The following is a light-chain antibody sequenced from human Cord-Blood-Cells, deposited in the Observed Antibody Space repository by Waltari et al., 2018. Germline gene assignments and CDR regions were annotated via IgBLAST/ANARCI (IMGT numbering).Light chain of an antibody. J-gene: IGLJ3*02. V-gene: IGLV2-23*01. CDR1: SSDAGSYNL. Sequence: QSALTQPASVSGSPGQSITISCTGTSSDAGSYNLVSWYQQHPGKAPKPLIYEGSKRPSGVSNRFSGSTSGNTASLTISGLQAEDEADYYCCSYAGSSTWVFGGGTKLTVL. CDR3: CSYAGSSTWV. CDR2: EGS.